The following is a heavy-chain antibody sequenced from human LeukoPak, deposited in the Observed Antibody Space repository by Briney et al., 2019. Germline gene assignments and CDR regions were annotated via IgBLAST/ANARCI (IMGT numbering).Heavy chain of an antibody. D-gene: IGHD2-2*02. Sequence: ASVSVSCKTSGYTFSVHYLHWVRQAPGQRPEWVGRIDTASGGTHYAQKFQGRVTVTRDTSTTTVDMELSGLRSDDTPVYYCARVPGPYTTSRFDFWGQGTLVTVSS. CDR1: GYTFSVHY. J-gene: IGHJ4*02. V-gene: IGHV1-2*02. CDR3: ARVPGPYTTSRFDF. CDR2: IDTASGGT.